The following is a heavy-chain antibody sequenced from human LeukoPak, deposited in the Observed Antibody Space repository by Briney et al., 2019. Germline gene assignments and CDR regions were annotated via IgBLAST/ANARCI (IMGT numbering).Heavy chain of an antibody. D-gene: IGHD5-18*01. V-gene: IGHV1-8*01. CDR2: MNPNSGNT. Sequence: ASVKVSCKASGYTFTSYDINWVRQATGQGLEWMGWMNPNSGNTGYAQKFQGRVTMTRNTSISTAYMELSSLRSEDTAVYYCARGRSFVDTAMVAGDWFDPWGQGTLVTVSS. CDR3: ARGRSFVDTAMVAGDWFDP. J-gene: IGHJ5*02. CDR1: GYTFTSYD.